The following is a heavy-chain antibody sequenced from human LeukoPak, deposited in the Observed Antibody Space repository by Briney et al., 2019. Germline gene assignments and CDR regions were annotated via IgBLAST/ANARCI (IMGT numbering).Heavy chain of an antibody. D-gene: IGHD6-13*01. J-gene: IGHJ4*02. CDR2: FDPEDGET. CDR3: ASGYSSSRGDY. Sequence: ASVKVSCKASGYTFTSYYMHWVRQAPGKGLEWMGGFDPEDGETIYAQKFQGRVTMTEDTSTDTAYMELSSLRSEDTAVYYCASGYSSSRGDYWGQGTLVTVSS. V-gene: IGHV1-24*01. CDR1: GYTFTSYY.